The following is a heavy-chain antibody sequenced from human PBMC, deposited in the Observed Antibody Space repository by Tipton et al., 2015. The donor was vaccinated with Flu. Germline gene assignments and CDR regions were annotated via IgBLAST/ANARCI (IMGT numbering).Heavy chain of an antibody. CDR2: IHYSGST. V-gene: IGHV4-39*07. J-gene: IGHJ5*02. Sequence: PGLVKPSETLSLTCTVSGGSISSSSYYWGWIRQPPGKGLGWIGSIHYSGSTYYNPSPKSRVTISVDTSKNQFSLKLSSVTAADTAVYYCARAPILVVVAAWRESIPSWFDPWGQGTLVTVSS. D-gene: IGHD2-15*01. CDR3: ARAPILVVVAAWRESIPSWFDP. CDR1: GGSISSSSYY.